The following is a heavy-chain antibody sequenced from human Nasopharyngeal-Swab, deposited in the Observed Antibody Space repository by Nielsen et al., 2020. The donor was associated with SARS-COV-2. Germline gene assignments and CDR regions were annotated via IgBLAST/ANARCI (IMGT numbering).Heavy chain of an antibody. CDR1: GFTFSHYA. J-gene: IGHJ6*03. Sequence: GESLKISCAVSGFTFSHYAMSWVRQAPGKGLEWVSSISSTSSYIYYADSVKGRFSISRDNAKNSLYLQMNSLRAEDTAVYYCAKLIAARPSDYYYYMDVWGKGTTVTVSS. CDR3: AKLIAARPSDYYYYMDV. CDR2: ISSTSSYI. V-gene: IGHV3-21*01. D-gene: IGHD6-6*01.